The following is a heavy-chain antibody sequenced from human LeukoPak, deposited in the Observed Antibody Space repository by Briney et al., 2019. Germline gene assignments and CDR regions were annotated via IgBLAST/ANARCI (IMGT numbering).Heavy chain of an antibody. D-gene: IGHD3-10*01. CDR3: ANSLNYYGSGSLVY. Sequence: SVKVSCKASGGTFSSYAISWVRQAPGQGLEWMGGITPIFGTENSAQKFQGRVTITADKSTSTAYMELSSLRSEDTAVYYCANSLNYYGSGSLVYWGQGTLVPVSS. CDR2: ITPIFGTE. J-gene: IGHJ4*02. CDR1: GGTFSSYA. V-gene: IGHV1-69*06.